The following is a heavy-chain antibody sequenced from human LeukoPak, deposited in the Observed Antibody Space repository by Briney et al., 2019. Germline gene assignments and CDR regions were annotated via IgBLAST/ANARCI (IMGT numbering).Heavy chain of an antibody. CDR2: MNPNSGNT. CDR3: AGGHRLGAAGREPYYYYMDV. Sequence: ASVKVSCKASGYTFTSYDINWVRQATGQGLEWTGWMNPNSGNTGYAQKFQGRVTMTRNTSISTAYMELSSLRSEDTAVYYCAGGHRLGAAGREPYYYYMDVWGKGTTVTVSS. J-gene: IGHJ6*03. D-gene: IGHD6-13*01. CDR1: GYTFTSYD. V-gene: IGHV1-8*01.